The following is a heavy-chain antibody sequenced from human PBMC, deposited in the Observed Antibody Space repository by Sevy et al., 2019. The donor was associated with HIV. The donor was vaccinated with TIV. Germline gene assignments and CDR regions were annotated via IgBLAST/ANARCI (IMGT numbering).Heavy chain of an antibody. D-gene: IGHD3-3*01. J-gene: IGHJ4*02. V-gene: IGHV1-24*01. CDR2: FDPEDGET. CDR3: ATGTPIFGVVIPFDY. CDR1: GYTLTELS. Sequence: ASVKVSCKVSGYTLTELSMHWVRQAPGKGLEWMGGFDPEDGETIYAQKFQGRVTMTEDTSTDTAYMELSSLRSEGTAVYYCATGTPIFGVVIPFDYWGQGTLVTVSS.